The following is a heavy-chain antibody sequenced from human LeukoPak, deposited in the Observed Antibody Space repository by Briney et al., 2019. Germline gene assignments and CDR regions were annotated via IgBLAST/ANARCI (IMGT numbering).Heavy chain of an antibody. CDR1: GFTFSSYW. CDR3: AKTEGSGLVYYFMDV. V-gene: IGHV3-23*01. D-gene: IGHD3-10*01. J-gene: IGHJ6*03. Sequence: GGSLRLSCAASGFTFSSYWMTWVRQAPGKGLEWVSTIGKNPDRKFYASSVKGRFTISRDNSKNTVYLQMNSLRAEGTAIYYCAKTEGSGLVYYFMDVWGKGTTVTISS. CDR2: IGKNPDRK.